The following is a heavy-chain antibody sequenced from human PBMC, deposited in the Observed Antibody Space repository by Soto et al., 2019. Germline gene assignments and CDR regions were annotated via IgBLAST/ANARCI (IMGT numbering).Heavy chain of an antibody. Sequence: GGSLRLSCAASGFTFSSYAMSWVRQAPGKGLEWVSAISGSGGSTYYADSVKGRFTISRDNSKNTLYLQMNSLRAEDTAVYYCAKGGAAARPRYYYYMDVWGKGTTVTVSS. J-gene: IGHJ6*03. V-gene: IGHV3-23*01. CDR1: GFTFSSYA. D-gene: IGHD6-6*01. CDR2: ISGSGGST. CDR3: AKGGAAARPRYYYYMDV.